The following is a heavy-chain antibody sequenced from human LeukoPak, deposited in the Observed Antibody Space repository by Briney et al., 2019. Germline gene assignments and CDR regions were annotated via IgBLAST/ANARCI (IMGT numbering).Heavy chain of an antibody. CDR3: TTDGQWLGYFDY. Sequence: PGRSLRLSCAAPGFTFSGYGIHWVRQAPGKGLEWAAFLSYDGSNKFYADSVKGRFTISRDNSKNTMYLQMNSLKTEDTAVYYCTTDGQWLGYFDYWGQGTLVTVSS. J-gene: IGHJ4*02. V-gene: IGHV3-33*01. D-gene: IGHD6-19*01. CDR1: GFTFSGYG. CDR2: LSYDGSNK.